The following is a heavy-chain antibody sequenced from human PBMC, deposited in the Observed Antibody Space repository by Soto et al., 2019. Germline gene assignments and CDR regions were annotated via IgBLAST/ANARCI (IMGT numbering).Heavy chain of an antibody. CDR2: IYYSGST. Sequence: QLQLQESGPGLVKPSETLSLTCTVSGGSISSSSYYWGWIRQPPGKGLEWIGSIYYSGSTYYNPSLKSRVTISVDTSKNQFSLKLSSVTAADTAVYYCARFTPRYYDSSGREGFDYWGQGTLVTVSS. CDR1: GGSISSSSYY. J-gene: IGHJ4*02. D-gene: IGHD3-22*01. CDR3: ARFTPRYYDSSGREGFDY. V-gene: IGHV4-39*01.